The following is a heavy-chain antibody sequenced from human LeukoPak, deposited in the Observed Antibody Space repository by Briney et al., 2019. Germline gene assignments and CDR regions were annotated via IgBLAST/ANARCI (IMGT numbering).Heavy chain of an antibody. CDR1: GYTFTSYD. Sequence: GASVKVSCKASGYTFTSYDINWGRQATGQGVEWMGWMNPNSVNTGYAQKFQGRVTMTTNTSISTAYMELSSLRSEDTAVYYCARGAGPSSSSWTYYYYYYGMDVWGQGTTVTVSS. J-gene: IGHJ6*02. CDR2: MNPNSVNT. V-gene: IGHV1-8*01. CDR3: ARGAGPSSSSWTYYYYYYGMDV. D-gene: IGHD6-13*01.